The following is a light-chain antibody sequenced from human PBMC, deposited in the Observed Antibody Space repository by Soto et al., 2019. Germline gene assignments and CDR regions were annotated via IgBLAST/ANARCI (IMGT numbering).Light chain of an antibody. CDR2: AAS. J-gene: IGKJ1*01. CDR3: LQEYNYPVT. CDR1: QGIRND. V-gene: IGKV1-6*01. Sequence: RINQAAASLSASVGARVTITCRASQGIRNDLGWYHQKPGKAPKLLIYAASSLQSGVPSRFRVIVSGTDFTLNLRRLKPEDGATDEGLQEYNYPVTFFQGTKVDIK.